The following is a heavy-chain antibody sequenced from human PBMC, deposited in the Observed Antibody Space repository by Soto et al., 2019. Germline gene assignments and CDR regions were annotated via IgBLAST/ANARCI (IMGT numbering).Heavy chain of an antibody. CDR1: GVSFSGSS. CDR2: INHSGST. CDR3: ASRGSGSYYLYYYYYGMDV. V-gene: IGHV4-34*01. D-gene: IGHD3-10*01. Sequence: SETLSLTCAVYGVSFSGSSWSWIRQPPGKGLEWIGEINHSGSTNYNPSLKSRVTISVDTSKNQFSLKLSSVTAADTAVYYCASRGSGSYYLYYYYYGMDVWGQGTTVT. J-gene: IGHJ6*02.